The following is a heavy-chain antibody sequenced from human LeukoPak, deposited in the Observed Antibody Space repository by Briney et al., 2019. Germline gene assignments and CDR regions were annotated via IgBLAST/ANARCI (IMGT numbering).Heavy chain of an antibody. D-gene: IGHD3-22*01. CDR2: GDPDSGAT. CDR1: GYTVTDYY. CDR3: AREYYDSSGRKHAFDI. V-gene: IGHV1-2*02. J-gene: IGHJ3*02. Sequence: ASVRGSCTASGYTVTDYYIHGVRQAPGQGLGWMGWGDPDSGATTDAQKFQGRVTMTRDTSIRTAYMDLSRLGSDDTAVYSCAREYYDSSGRKHAFDIWGQGTMVTVSS.